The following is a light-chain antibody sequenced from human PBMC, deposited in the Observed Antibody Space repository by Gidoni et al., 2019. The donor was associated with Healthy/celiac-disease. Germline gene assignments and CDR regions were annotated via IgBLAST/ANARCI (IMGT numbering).Light chain of an antibody. CDR2: GAS. CDR1: QSVSSN. Sequence: EIVMTQSPATLSVSPGERATLSCRASQSVSSNLAWYQQKPGQAPRLLIYGASTRATGIPARFSGSVSWTAFTLTISSLQSEDFAVYYCQQYNNWPPLTFXGXTKVEIK. CDR3: QQYNNWPPLT. V-gene: IGKV3-15*01. J-gene: IGKJ4*01.